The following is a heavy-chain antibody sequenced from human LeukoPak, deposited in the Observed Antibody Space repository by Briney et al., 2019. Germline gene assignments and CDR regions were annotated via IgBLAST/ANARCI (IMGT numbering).Heavy chain of an antibody. CDR2: MNQDGSDK. V-gene: IGHV3-7*01. Sequence: GGSQRLSCAASGLTISDSWMSWVRQAPGKGLEWVANMNQDGSDKDYVDSVKGRFTISRDNARNSLYLQMGSLRAEDTAVYYCATYTHWVAGDVWGQGTTVTVSS. CDR1: GLTISDSW. J-gene: IGHJ6*02. CDR3: ATYTHWVAGDV. D-gene: IGHD3-16*01.